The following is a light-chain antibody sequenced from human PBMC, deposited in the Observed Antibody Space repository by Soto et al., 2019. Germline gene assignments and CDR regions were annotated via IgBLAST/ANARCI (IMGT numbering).Light chain of an antibody. V-gene: IGKV1-33*01. J-gene: IGKJ2*01. CDR2: DAA. CDR3: QQFQSAPYT. Sequence: DIQMTQSPSPLSASVGDRVTISCQASQDIGTFLNWYQQTSGKAPRLLIYDAAHLETGVSSRFSRSGSGTHFTFTISSLQPEDVATYYCQQFQSAPYTFGQGTKLEIK. CDR1: QDIGTF.